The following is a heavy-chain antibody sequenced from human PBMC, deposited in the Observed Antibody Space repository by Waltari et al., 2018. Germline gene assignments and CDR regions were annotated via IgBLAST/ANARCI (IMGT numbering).Heavy chain of an antibody. V-gene: IGHV3-9*01. CDR3: LLCSEVTAATGFFDY. D-gene: IGHD2-2*01. J-gene: IGHJ4*02. CDR2: ISWNSGSI. CDR1: GFTFDDYA. Sequence: EVQLVESGGGLVQPGRSLRLSCAASGFTFDDYAMHWVRQAPGKGLEWVSGISWNSGSIGYADSVKGRFTISRDNAKNSLYLQMNSLRVEDTAVYYCLLCSEVTAATGFFDYWGQGALVTVSS.